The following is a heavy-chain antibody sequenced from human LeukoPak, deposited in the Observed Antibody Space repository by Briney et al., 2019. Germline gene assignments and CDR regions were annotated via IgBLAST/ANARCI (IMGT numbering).Heavy chain of an antibody. CDR2: IIPIFGSA. D-gene: IGHD5-12*01. V-gene: IGHV1-69*05. J-gene: IGHJ4*02. CDR1: GGTFSSYA. CDR3: AREGGYSDSGGGYYFDF. Sequence: GASVKVSCKASGGTFSSYAVSWVRQAPGQGLEWMGGIIPIFGSASYAQKFQGRVTITTDESASTAYMELSSLRSEDTAVYYCAREGGYSDSGGGYYFDFWGQGTLVTVSS.